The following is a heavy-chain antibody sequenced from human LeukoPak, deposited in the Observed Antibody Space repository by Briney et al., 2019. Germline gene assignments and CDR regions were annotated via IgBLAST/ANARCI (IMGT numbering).Heavy chain of an antibody. Sequence: GMSLRLSCAASGVTLSPYGMHWVRQAPGKGLEWVAVISYEGGTQHYADSVKGRFITSRDNPRNTLYLQMNILRTEDTAVYCCAKEGTPQVSTWYDLWGQGTQVIVSS. V-gene: IGHV3-30*18. CDR1: GVTLSPYG. J-gene: IGHJ5*02. D-gene: IGHD3-10*01. CDR3: AKEGTPQVSTWYDL. CDR2: ISYEGGTQ.